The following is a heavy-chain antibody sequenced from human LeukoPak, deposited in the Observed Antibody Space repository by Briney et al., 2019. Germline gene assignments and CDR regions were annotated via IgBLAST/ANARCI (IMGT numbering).Heavy chain of an antibody. CDR3: ARDNSRLRAYYFDY. CDR2: IKWNGGST. J-gene: IGHJ4*02. D-gene: IGHD4-17*01. Sequence: GGSLRPSCAASGFTFDDYGMSWVRQAPGKGLEWVSAIKWNGGSTGYADSVKGRFTISRDNAKNSLYLQMNSLRAEDTALYYCARDNSRLRAYYFDYWGQGTLVTVSS. V-gene: IGHV3-20*04. CDR1: GFTFDDYG.